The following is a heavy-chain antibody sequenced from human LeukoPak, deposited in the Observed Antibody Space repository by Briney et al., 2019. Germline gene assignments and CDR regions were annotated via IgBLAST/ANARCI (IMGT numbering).Heavy chain of an antibody. CDR1: GFTFSSYG. J-gene: IGHJ4*02. V-gene: IGHV3-33*01. CDR3: ARVTGDYYDSSALDY. CDR2: IWYDGSNK. D-gene: IGHD3-22*01. Sequence: GGSLRLSCAASGFTFSSYGMHWVRQAPGKGLEWVAVIWYDGSNKYYADSVKGRFTISRDNSKNTLYLQMNSLRAEDTAVYYCARVTGDYYDSSALDYWGQGTLVTVSS.